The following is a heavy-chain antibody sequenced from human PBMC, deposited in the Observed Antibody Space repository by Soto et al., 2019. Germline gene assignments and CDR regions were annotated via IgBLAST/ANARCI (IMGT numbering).Heavy chain of an antibody. V-gene: IGHV5-10-1*01. CDR2: IDPSESYT. CDR1: GYSFTSYW. CDR3: ARHSGGNNNWFDP. Sequence: GESLKISCQGSGYSFTSYWISWGRQMPGKGLEWKGRIDPSESYTNYNPSFQGQVTISADKSISTAYLQWSSLKASDTAMYYCARHSGGNNNWFDPWGQGTLVTVSS. J-gene: IGHJ5*02. D-gene: IGHD2-15*01.